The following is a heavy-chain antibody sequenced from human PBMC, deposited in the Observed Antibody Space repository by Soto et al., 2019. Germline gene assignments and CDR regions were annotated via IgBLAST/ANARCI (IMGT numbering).Heavy chain of an antibody. CDR2: IWYDGSNK. Sequence: GGSLRLSCAASGFTFSSYGMHWVRQAPGKGLEWVAVIWYDGSNKYYADSVKGRFTISRDNSKNTLYLQMNSLRAEDTAVYYCARGEYQLPFEYWGQGTLVTVSS. D-gene: IGHD2-2*01. CDR1: GFTFSSYG. J-gene: IGHJ4*02. CDR3: ARGEYQLPFEY. V-gene: IGHV3-33*01.